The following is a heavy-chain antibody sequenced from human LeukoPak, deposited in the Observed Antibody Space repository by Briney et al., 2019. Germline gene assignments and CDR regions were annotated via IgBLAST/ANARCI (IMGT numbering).Heavy chain of an antibody. CDR1: GFTFSSYS. CDR3: ARGRGAVAGTGLLGDY. V-gene: IGHV3-21*01. D-gene: IGHD6-19*01. CDR2: ISSSSYI. Sequence: GGSLRLSCAASGFTFSSYSMNWVRQAPGKGLEWVSSISSSSYIYYADSVKGRFTISRDNAKNSLYLQMNSLRAEDTAVYYCARGRGAVAGTGLLGDYWGQGTLVTVSS. J-gene: IGHJ4*02.